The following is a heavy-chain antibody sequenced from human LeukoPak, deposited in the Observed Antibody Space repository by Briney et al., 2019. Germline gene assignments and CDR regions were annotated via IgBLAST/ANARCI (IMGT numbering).Heavy chain of an antibody. Sequence: SQTLSLTCTVSGDSISSYYWSWIRQPAGKGLEWIGRIYTSGSTNYNPSLKSRVTMSIDTSKNQFSLKVSSVTAADTAVYYCARMFRTVWELPYFWGQGTLVTVSS. J-gene: IGHJ4*02. V-gene: IGHV4-4*07. CDR3: ARMFRTVWELPYF. D-gene: IGHD1-26*01. CDR2: IYTSGST. CDR1: GDSISSYY.